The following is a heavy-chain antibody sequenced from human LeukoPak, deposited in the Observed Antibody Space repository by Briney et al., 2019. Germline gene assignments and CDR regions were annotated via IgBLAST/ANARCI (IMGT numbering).Heavy chain of an antibody. Sequence: TGGSLRLSXAASGFTFTNFAMSWVRQAPGKGLEWVSVISSSGGSTYYANSVKGRFTISRDNSKNTLYLQMNSLRAEDTAVYYCARDRYYYYMDVWGKGTTVTVSS. V-gene: IGHV3-23*01. J-gene: IGHJ6*03. CDR3: ARDRYYYYMDV. CDR2: ISSSGGST. CDR1: GFTFTNFA.